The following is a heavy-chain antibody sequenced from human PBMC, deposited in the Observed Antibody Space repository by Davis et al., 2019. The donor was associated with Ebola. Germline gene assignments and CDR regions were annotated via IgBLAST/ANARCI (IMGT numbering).Heavy chain of an antibody. CDR2: INPNSGGT. Sequence: ASVKVSCKASGYTFTGYYMHWVRQAPGQGLEWMGWINPNSGGTNYAQKFQGWVTMTRDTSISTAYMELSRLRAEDTALYYCAKAAAAGTGVFDYWGQGTLVTVSS. CDR3: AKAAAAGTGVFDY. D-gene: IGHD6-13*01. J-gene: IGHJ4*02. CDR1: GYTFTGYY. V-gene: IGHV1-2*04.